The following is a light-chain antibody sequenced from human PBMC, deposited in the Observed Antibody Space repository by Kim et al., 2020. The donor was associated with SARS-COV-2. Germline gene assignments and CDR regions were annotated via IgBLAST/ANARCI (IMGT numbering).Light chain of an antibody. CDR3: HHQQNKPPWT. CDR1: QSLTSH. CDR2: KAS. J-gene: IGKJ1*01. V-gene: IGKV3-15*01. Sequence: SPGQRATPSCRASQSLTSHLAWYQQKPGHAPRLLIYKASTRATGIPARSSGSGSGTEFTLTISSLQSEDFAVYDCHHQQNKPPWTFGQGTKVDIK.